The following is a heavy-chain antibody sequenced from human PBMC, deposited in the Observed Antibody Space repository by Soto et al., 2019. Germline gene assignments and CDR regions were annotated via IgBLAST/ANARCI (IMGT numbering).Heavy chain of an antibody. Sequence: SEPLSLTCAVYGGSFSGYYWSWIRQPPGKGLEWIGEINHSGSTNYNPSLKSRVTISVDTSKNQFSLKLSSVTAADTAVYYCARSVVAATPLGYYGMDVWGQGTTVT. V-gene: IGHV4-34*01. D-gene: IGHD2-15*01. CDR3: ARSVVAATPLGYYGMDV. CDR2: INHSGST. CDR1: GGSFSGYY. J-gene: IGHJ6*02.